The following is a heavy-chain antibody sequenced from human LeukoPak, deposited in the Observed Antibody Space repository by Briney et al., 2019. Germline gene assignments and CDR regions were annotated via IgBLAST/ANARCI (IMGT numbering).Heavy chain of an antibody. V-gene: IGHV1-2*02. Sequence: ASVKVSCKASGYTFTGYYMHWVRQAPGQGLEWMGWINPNSGGTNYAQKFQGRVTMTRDTSISTAYMELSRLRSDDTAVYYCARDYYDSSGYYNNYFQHWGQGTLVTVSS. CDR3: ARDYYDSSGYYNNYFQH. CDR2: INPNSGGT. J-gene: IGHJ1*01. D-gene: IGHD3-22*01. CDR1: GYTFTGYY.